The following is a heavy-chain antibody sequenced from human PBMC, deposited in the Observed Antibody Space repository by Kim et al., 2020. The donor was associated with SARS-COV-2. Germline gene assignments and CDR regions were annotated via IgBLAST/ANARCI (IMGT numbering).Heavy chain of an antibody. D-gene: IGHD1-26*01. V-gene: IGHV3-9*01. CDR2: ISWNAATL. CDR3: AKATSASFLPAAFDI. J-gene: IGHJ3*02. Sequence: GGSLRLSCATSGFTFDDYALHWVRQRPGEGLEWVSGISWNAATLGYGGSVKGRFTVSRDNAQKSLDLEMNSLRVEDTALYYCAKATSASFLPAAFDIWG. CDR1: GFTFDDYA.